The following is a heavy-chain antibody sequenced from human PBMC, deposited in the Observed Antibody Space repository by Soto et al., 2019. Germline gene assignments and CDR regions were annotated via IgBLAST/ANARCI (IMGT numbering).Heavy chain of an antibody. CDR2: ISAYNGNT. CDR1: GYTFTSYG. D-gene: IGHD6-19*01. CDR3: ARDRVAVPKASYYGMDV. J-gene: IGHJ6*02. Sequence: ASVKVSCKASGYTFTSYGISWVRQAPGQGLEWMGWISAYNGNTNYAQKLQGRVTMTTDTSTSTAYMELRSLRSDDTAVYYCARDRVAVPKASYYGMDVWGQGTTVTVSS. V-gene: IGHV1-18*01.